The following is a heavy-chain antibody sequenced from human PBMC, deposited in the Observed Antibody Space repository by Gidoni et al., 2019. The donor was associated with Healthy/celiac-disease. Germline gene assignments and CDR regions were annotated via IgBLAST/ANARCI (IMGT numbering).Heavy chain of an antibody. J-gene: IGHJ4*02. CDR1: GFTFSSYA. CDR3: AKELAYYDFWRGYPTGGYFDY. D-gene: IGHD3-3*01. V-gene: IGHV3-23*01. Sequence: EVQLLESGGGLVQPGGSLRLSCAASGFTFSSYAMSWVRQGPWKWLELVSVISGSCGSTYYSDSVKGRFTISRDNSKNTLYLQRNSRRAEDTAVYYCAKELAYYDFWRGYPTGGYFDYWGQGTLVTVSS. CDR2: ISGSCGST.